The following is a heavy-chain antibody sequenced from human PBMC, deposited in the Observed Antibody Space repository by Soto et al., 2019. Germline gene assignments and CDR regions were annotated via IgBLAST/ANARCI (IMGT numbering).Heavy chain of an antibody. D-gene: IGHD5-18*01. CDR1: GGSVSSGSYY. V-gene: IGHV4-61*01. CDR3: ARVQKIQLWSLTFDY. Sequence: PSETLSLTCTVSGGSVSSGSYYWSWIRQPPGKGLEWIGYIYYSGSTNYNPSLKSRVTISVDTSKNQFSLKLSSVTAADTAVYYCARVQKIQLWSLTFDYWGQGTLVTVSS. CDR2: IYYSGST. J-gene: IGHJ4*02.